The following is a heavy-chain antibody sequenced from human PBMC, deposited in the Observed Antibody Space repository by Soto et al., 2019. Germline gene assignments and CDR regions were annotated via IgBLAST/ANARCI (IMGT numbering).Heavy chain of an antibody. V-gene: IGHV5-51*01. CDR3: TNTRAAGKNYYGMDV. J-gene: IGHJ6*02. CDR2: IYPGDSDT. Sequence: PGESLKISCKGSGYSFTSYWIGWVRQMPGKGLEWMGIIYPGDSDTRYSPSFQGQVTISADKSISTAYLQWSSLKASDTAMYYCTNTRAAGKNYYGMDVWGQGTTVTVSS. CDR1: GYSFTSYW. D-gene: IGHD6-13*01.